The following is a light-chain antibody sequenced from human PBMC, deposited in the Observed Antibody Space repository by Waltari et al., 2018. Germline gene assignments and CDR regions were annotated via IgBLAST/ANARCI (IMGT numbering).Light chain of an antibody. CDR3: CSYAGHSPYV. CDR2: EVS. Sequence: QAALTQPASVSGSPGQSITISCTGSSSEIGSYNLVSWYQHHPGKVPKLIIYEVSERPSGLSGRSSGSTSGNTASLTLSYLQPDDGSDYYCCSYAGHSPYVFGTGPKVTVL. J-gene: IGLJ1*01. V-gene: IGLV2-23*02. CDR1: SSEIGSYNL.